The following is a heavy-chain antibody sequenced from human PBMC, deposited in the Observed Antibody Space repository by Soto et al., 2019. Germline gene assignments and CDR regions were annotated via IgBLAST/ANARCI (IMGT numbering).Heavy chain of an antibody. CDR3: ARNPHGSGSYYNWFDP. J-gene: IGHJ5*02. Sequence: QVQLQESGPGLVKHSGTLSLTCAVSGCSISSSNWWSWVRQPPGKGLEWIGEIYHSGSTNYNPSLKSRVTIAVDKSKNQFSLKLSSVTAADTAVYYCARNPHGSGSYYNWFDPWGQGTLVTVSS. D-gene: IGHD3-10*01. CDR2: IYHSGST. V-gene: IGHV4-4*02. CDR1: GCSISSSNW.